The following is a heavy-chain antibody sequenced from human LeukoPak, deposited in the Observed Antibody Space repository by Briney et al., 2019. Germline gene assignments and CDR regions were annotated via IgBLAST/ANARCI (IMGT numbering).Heavy chain of an antibody. Sequence: SETLSLTCTVSGGSTSSTYYWSWIRQPPGKGLEWIGSIYYSGSTYYNPSLKSRVTISGDTSKNQFSLKLSSVTAADTAVYYCATAFFYDSSGSSPYFDYWGQGTLVTVSS. CDR2: IYYSGST. CDR1: GGSTSSTYY. V-gene: IGHV4-39*01. D-gene: IGHD3-22*01. CDR3: ATAFFYDSSGSSPYFDY. J-gene: IGHJ4*02.